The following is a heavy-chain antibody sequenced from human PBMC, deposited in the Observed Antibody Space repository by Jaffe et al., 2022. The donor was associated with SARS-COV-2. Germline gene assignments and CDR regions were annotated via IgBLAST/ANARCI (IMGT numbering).Heavy chain of an antibody. Sequence: QVQLQQWGAGLLKPSETLSLTCAVYGGSFSGYYWSWIRQPPGKGLEWIGEINHSGSTNYNPSLKSRVTISVDTSKNQFSLKLSSVTAADTAVYYCAIRDGYNSYYWGQGTLVTVSS. CDR2: INHSGST. CDR1: GGSFSGYY. D-gene: IGHD5-12*01. J-gene: IGHJ4*02. V-gene: IGHV4-34*01. CDR3: AIRDGYNSYY.